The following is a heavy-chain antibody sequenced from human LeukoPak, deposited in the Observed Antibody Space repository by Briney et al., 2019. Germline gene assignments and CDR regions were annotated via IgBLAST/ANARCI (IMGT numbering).Heavy chain of an antibody. Sequence: GGSLRLSCAASGFTFSRYWMSWVRQAPGKGLEWVANIKQDGSEKYYVDSVKGRFTISRDNAKNSLYLQMNSLRAEDTAVYYCARVLDYYDSSGYYYDFWGQGTLVTVSS. D-gene: IGHD3-22*01. J-gene: IGHJ4*02. CDR2: IKQDGSEK. V-gene: IGHV3-7*04. CDR3: ARVLDYYDSSGYYYDF. CDR1: GFTFSRYW.